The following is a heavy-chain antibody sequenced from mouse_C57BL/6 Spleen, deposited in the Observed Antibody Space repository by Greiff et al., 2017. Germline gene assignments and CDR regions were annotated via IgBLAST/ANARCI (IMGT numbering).Heavy chain of an antibody. J-gene: IGHJ1*03. CDR3: AKESSPLYFDV. D-gene: IGHD1-1*01. CDR2: ISSGSSTI. Sequence: EVKLVESGGGLVKPGGSLKLSCAASGFTFSDYGMHWVRQAPEKGLEWVAYISSGSSTIYYADTVKGRFTISRDNAKNTLFLQMTSLRSEDAAMYYCAKESSPLYFDVWGTGTTVTVSS. CDR1: GFTFSDYG. V-gene: IGHV5-17*01.